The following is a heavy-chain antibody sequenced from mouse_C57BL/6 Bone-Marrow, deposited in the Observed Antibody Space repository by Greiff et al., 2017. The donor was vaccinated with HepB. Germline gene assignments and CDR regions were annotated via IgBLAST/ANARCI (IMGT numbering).Heavy chain of an antibody. CDR2: IDPSDSET. J-gene: IGHJ4*01. CDR3: ARGVTTRAMDY. D-gene: IGHD2-2*01. CDR1: GYTFTSYW. Sequence: QVQLQQPGAELVRPGSSVKLSCNASGYTFTSYWMHWVKQRPIQGLEWIGNIDPSDSETHYNQKFKDKATLTVDKSSSTAYMQLSSLTSEDSAVYCCARGVTTRAMDYWGQGTSVTVSS. V-gene: IGHV1-52*01.